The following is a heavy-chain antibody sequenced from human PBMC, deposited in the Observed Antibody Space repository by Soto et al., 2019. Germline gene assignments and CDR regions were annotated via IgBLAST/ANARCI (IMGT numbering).Heavy chain of an antibody. CDR2: VSYSGST. D-gene: IGHD3-3*02. Sequence: QVQLQESGPGLVKPSETLSLTCTVSGGSISSYYWSWIRQSPGKGLELIGYVSYSGSTNYNPSLKCRVTISVDTSKNPFSLKLSSVTAADTAVYYCAREESHFWSGYYSYWGQGTLVTVSS. CDR3: AREESHFWSGYYSY. V-gene: IGHV4-59*01. CDR1: GGSISSYY. J-gene: IGHJ4*02.